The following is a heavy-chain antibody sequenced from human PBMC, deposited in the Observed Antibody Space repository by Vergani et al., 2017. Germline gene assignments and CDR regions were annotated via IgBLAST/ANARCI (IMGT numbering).Heavy chain of an antibody. CDR2: ISYDGSNK. J-gene: IGHJ4*02. D-gene: IGHD4-17*01. CDR1: GFTFSSYA. V-gene: IGHV3-30-3*01. CDR3: ARGVTTVTTLGY. Sequence: VQLLESGGGLVQPGGSLRLSCEASGFTFSSYAMHWVRQAPGKGLEWVAVISYDGSNKYYADSVKGRFTISRDNSKNTLYLQMNSLRAEDTAVYYCARGVTTVTTLGYWGQGTLVTVS.